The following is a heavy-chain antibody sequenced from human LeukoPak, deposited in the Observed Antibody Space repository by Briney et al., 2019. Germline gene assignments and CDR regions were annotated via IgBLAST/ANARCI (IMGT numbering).Heavy chain of an antibody. CDR1: GGSISSGGYS. CDR3: ARGNYDFWSGPSNWFDP. V-gene: IGHV4-30-2*01. CDR2: IYHSGST. J-gene: IGHJ5*02. D-gene: IGHD3-3*01. Sequence: SQTLSLTCAVSGGSISSGGYSWSWIRQPPEKGLEWIGYIYHSGSTYYNPSLKSRVTISVDRSKNQFSLKLSSVTAADTAVYYCARGNYDFWSGPSNWFDPWGQGTLVTVSS.